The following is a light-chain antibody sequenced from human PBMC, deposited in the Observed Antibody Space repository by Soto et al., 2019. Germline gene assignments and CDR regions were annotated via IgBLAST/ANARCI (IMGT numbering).Light chain of an antibody. CDR1: QTVSKNY. CDR2: AAS. V-gene: IGKV3-20*01. CDR3: QQYAVSPIT. J-gene: IGKJ1*01. Sequence: EIVLTQSPVTLSLSPGEGATLSCRASQTVSKNYLAWYHQKPGQAPRLLIYAASTRATGIPDRFSGSGSGTDFTLTISRLEPEDFAVFYCQQYAVSPITFGQGTKVDNK.